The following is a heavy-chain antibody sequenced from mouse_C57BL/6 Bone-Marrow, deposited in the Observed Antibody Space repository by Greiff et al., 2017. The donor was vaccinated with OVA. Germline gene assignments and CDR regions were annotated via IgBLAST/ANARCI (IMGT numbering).Heavy chain of an antibody. Sequence: EVKLVESGGDLVKPGGSLKLSCAASGFTFSSYGMSWVRQTPDKRLEWVATISSGGSYTYYPDSVKGRFTISRDNAKNTLYLQMSSLKSEDTAMYYCARHGEVIYYGNYAWFAYWGQGTLVTVSA. V-gene: IGHV5-6*01. CDR1: GFTFSSYG. D-gene: IGHD2-1*01. CDR3: ARHGEVIYYGNYAWFAY. J-gene: IGHJ3*01. CDR2: ISSGGSYT.